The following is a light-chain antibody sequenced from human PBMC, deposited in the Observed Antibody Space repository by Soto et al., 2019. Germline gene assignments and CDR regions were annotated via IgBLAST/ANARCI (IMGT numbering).Light chain of an antibody. CDR1: PDIHTY. V-gene: IGKV1-8*01. CDR2: AAS. CDR3: NHYSNYPCT. J-gene: IGKJ1*01. Sequence: AVLLTQSPSSFSASTGDRATITCRASPDIHTYLAWYQQVPGKAPKLLLYAASILQTGVPSRFSGRVSETGFTITIEGLQYEDFQAYLCNHYSNYPCTVGQGTTVE.